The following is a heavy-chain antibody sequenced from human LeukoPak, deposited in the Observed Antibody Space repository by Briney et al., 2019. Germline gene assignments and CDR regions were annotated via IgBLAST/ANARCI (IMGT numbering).Heavy chain of an antibody. CDR3: ARNYGDEARPHYYYYYMDV. Sequence: GASVKVSCKASGGTFSSYAISWVRQAPGQGLEWMGGIIPIFGTANYAQKFQGRVTITADESTSTAYMELSSLRSEDTAVYYCARNYGDEARPHYYYYYMDVWGKGTTVTISS. J-gene: IGHJ6*03. D-gene: IGHD4-17*01. CDR1: GGTFSSYA. V-gene: IGHV1-69*01. CDR2: IIPIFGTA.